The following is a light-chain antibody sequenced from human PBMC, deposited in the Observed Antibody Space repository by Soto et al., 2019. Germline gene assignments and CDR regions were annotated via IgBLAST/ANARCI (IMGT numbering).Light chain of an antibody. Sequence: QSVLTQPRSVSGSPGQSVTISCTRTSSYIGPYDHVAWYQQHPGKAPKLIIFAVSKRPSGVPDRFSGSKSGNTASLTISGLQAEDEADYYCSSYAGNYIYVFATGTKATVL. J-gene: IGLJ1*01. CDR2: AVS. CDR1: SSYIGPYDH. V-gene: IGLV2-11*01. CDR3: SSYAGNYIYV.